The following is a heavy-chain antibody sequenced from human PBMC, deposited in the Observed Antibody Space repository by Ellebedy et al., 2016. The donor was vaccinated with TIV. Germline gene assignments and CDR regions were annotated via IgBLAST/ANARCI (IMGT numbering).Heavy chain of an antibody. CDR2: ISGGVGNT. J-gene: IGHJ4*02. Sequence: PGGSLRLSCAASGFTFPNYVMSWVRQAPGKGLEWVSSISGGVGNTYYADSVKGRFTISRDNSKNTLYLQMNSLRAEDTAVYYCAKGCGGSCYWEAYWGQGTLVTVSS. D-gene: IGHD2-15*01. CDR1: GFTFPNYV. CDR3: AKGCGGSCYWEAY. V-gene: IGHV3-23*01.